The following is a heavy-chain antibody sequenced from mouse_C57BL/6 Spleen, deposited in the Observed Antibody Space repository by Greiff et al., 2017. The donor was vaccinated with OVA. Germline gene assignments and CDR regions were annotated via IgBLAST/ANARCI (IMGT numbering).Heavy chain of an antibody. CDR1: GYTFTSYW. D-gene: IGHD3-2*02. V-gene: IGHV1-64*01. CDR3: ARKSSGYVDYAMDY. J-gene: IGHJ4*01. Sequence: VQLQQPGAELVKPGASVKLSCKASGYTFTSYWMHWVKQRPGQGLEWIGMIHPNSGSTNYNEKFKSKATLTVDKSSSTAYMQLSSLTSEDSAVYYGARKSSGYVDYAMDYWGQGTSVTVSS. CDR2: IHPNSGST.